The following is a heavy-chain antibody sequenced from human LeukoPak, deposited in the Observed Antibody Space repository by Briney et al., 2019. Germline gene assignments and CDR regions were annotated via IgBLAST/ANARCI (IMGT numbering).Heavy chain of an antibody. Sequence: GGSLRLSCAASGFTFSSFGMHWVRQAPGKGLEWVAVISYDGSNKYSADSVKGRFTISRDNSKNTLYLQMNSLRAEDTAAYYCATDHGFHYGAYFDYCGQGTQVTVSS. J-gene: IGHJ4*02. CDR2: ISYDGSNK. CDR3: ATDHGFHYGAYFDY. CDR1: GFTFSSFG. V-gene: IGHV3-30*03. D-gene: IGHD4-17*01.